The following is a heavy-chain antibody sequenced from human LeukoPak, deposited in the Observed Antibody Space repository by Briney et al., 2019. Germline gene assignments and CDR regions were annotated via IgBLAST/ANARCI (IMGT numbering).Heavy chain of an antibody. V-gene: IGHV3-9*01. D-gene: IGHD4-17*01. CDR3: AKALAPNGDYVPDFDY. J-gene: IGHJ4*02. Sequence: GGSLRLSCAASGFTFDDYAMHWVRQAPGKGLEWVSGISWNSGSIGYADSVKGRFTISRDNAKNSLYLQMNSLRAEDTALYYCAKALAPNGDYVPDFDYWGQGTLVTVSS. CDR2: ISWNSGSI. CDR1: GFTFDDYA.